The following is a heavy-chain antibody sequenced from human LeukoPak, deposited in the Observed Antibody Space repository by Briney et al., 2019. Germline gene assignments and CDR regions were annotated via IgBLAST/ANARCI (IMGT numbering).Heavy chain of an antibody. CDR3: ASPRVVAATTSHAAFDI. V-gene: IGHV5-51*01. CDR2: IYPGDCDT. Sequence: GAALQISCEGAGYAFTSYWIAWVRQMPGKGLEWIGIIYPGDCDTRYSPSLEGQVTISADKSSSTALLQWSRRTAAETGVDFCASPRVVAATTSHAAFDIWGQGTLVSVSS. D-gene: IGHD2-15*01. CDR1: GYAFTSYW. J-gene: IGHJ3*02.